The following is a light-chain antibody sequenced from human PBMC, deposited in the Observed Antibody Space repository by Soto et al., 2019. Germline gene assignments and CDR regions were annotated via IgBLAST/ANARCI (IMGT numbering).Light chain of an antibody. V-gene: IGLV2-14*01. J-gene: IGLJ3*02. Sequence: QSALTQPDSVSGSPGQSITISFTGTSSDVGGYNSVSWYQQHPGKAPKLMIFEVSDRPSGVSNRCSGSKSGYTASLTISGLEAEDGADYYCSSFTSINTWVFGGGTKLTV. CDR3: SSFTSINTWV. CDR2: EVS. CDR1: SSDVGGYNS.